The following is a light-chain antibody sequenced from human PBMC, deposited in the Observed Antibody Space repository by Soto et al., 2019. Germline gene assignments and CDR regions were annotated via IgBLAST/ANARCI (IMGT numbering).Light chain of an antibody. CDR2: DAS. Sequence: EIVLTQSPATLSLSPGERATLSCRASQSVNSYLAWYQQKPGQAPRLLIYDASNRATGVPARFSGSGSGTDFTLTIGSLEPDDFAVYYCQQRKNWPITLGGGTKLEIK. J-gene: IGKJ4*01. CDR1: QSVNSY. V-gene: IGKV3-11*01. CDR3: QQRKNWPIT.